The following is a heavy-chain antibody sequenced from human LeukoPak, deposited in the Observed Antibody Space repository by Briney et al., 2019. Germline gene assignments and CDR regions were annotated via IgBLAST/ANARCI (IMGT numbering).Heavy chain of an antibody. V-gene: IGHV3-23*01. CDR3: AKDWGVRWRHSLFDY. CDR1: GFTVSSNY. CDR2: ISGSGGST. D-gene: IGHD3-16*01. Sequence: GGSLRLSCAASGFTVSSNYMSWVRQAPGKGLEWVSAISGSGGSTYYADSVKGRFTISRDNSKNTLYLQMNSLRAEDTAVYYCAKDWGVRWRHSLFDYWGQGTLVTVSS. J-gene: IGHJ4*02.